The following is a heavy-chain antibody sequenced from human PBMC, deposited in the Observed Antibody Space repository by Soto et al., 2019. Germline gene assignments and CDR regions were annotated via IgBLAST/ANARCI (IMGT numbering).Heavy chain of an antibody. Sequence: ASVKVSCKASGYTFTSYDIYWVRQATGQGLEWIEWMNPNTGNSGYAQKFQGRVTMTSDTSISTAHMELSSLRSEDTAVYYCARRSETNGWNGFGADKYYFDFWGQGTLVTVSS. CDR3: ARRSETNGWNGFGADKYYFDF. CDR1: GYTFTSYD. J-gene: IGHJ4*02. D-gene: IGHD1-1*01. CDR2: MNPNTGNS. V-gene: IGHV1-8*01.